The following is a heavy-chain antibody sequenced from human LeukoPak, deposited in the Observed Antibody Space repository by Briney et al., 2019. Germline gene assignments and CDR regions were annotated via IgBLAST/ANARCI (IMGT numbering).Heavy chain of an antibody. V-gene: IGHV3-74*01. CDR3: ARAHLDFWSGYPPNFDS. J-gene: IGHJ4*02. CDR2: IISDGSST. D-gene: IGHD3-3*01. CDR1: GFTFSSYW. Sequence: GGSLRPSCAASGFTFSSYWMHWVRQAPGKGLVWVSVIISDGSSTSYADSVKGRFTISRDNSKNTLYLQMNSLRAEDTAVYYCARAHLDFWSGYPPNFDSWGQGTLVTVSS.